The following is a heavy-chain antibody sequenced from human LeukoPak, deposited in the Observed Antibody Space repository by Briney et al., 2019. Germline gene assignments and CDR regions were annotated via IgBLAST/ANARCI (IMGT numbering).Heavy chain of an antibody. V-gene: IGHV3-13*01. CDR1: GFTFSSYD. CDR2: IGSGGDT. D-gene: IGHD4-17*01. J-gene: IGHJ2*01. Sequence: PGGSLRLSCAASGFTFSSYDMHWVRQATGKGLEWVSAIGSGGDTYYPGSVKGRFTISRENAKNSLYLQMNSLRAGDTAVYYCARLRGPSGSRIYGENQYFDLRGRGTLVTVSS. CDR3: ARLRGPSGSRIYGENQYFDL.